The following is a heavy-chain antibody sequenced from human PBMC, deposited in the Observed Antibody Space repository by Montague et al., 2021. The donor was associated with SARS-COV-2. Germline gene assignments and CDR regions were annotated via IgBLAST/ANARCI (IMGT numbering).Heavy chain of an antibody. CDR1: GGSISSSSYY. CDR3: ARPHGSVPGSDAFDI. V-gene: IGHV4-39*01. Sequence: SETLSLTCTVSGGSISSSSYYWGWIRQPPGKGLEWIGNIYYSGITYYNPSLKSRVTISVDTSKYQFSVKLSSVTAADTAVYYCARPHGSVPGSDAFDIWGQGTMVTVSS. D-gene: IGHD3-10*01. CDR2: IYYSGIT. J-gene: IGHJ3*02.